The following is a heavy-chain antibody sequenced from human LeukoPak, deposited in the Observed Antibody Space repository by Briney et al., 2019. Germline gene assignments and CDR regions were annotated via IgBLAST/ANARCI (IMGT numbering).Heavy chain of an antibody. CDR2: ISSSSSYI. CDR3: ARSCPCGNGYCSGGSCSFDY. J-gene: IGHJ4*02. D-gene: IGHD2-15*01. Sequence: SGGSLRLSCAASGFTFSSYSMNWVRQAPGKGLEWVSSISSSSSYIYYADPVKGRFTISRDNAKNSLYLQMNSLRAEDTAVYYCARSCPCGNGYCSGGSCSFDYWGQGTLVTVSS. V-gene: IGHV3-21*01. CDR1: GFTFSSYS.